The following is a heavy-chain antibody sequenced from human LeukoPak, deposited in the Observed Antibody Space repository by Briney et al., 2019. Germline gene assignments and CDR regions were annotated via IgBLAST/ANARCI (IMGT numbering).Heavy chain of an antibody. CDR1: GGSISDISYY. CDR3: ARHVSYSGDNFDY. J-gene: IGHJ4*02. CDR2: VYYSGST. D-gene: IGHD6-19*01. Sequence: SETLSLTCTVSGGSISDISYYWGWIRQPPGKGLEWIGSVYYSGSTSYNPSLKSRVTIYVDTSKNQFSLKLSSVTAADTAVYFCARHVSYSGDNFDYWGQGTLVTVSS. V-gene: IGHV4-39*01.